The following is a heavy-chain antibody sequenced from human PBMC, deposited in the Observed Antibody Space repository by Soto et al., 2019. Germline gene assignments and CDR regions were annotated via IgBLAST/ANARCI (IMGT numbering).Heavy chain of an antibody. V-gene: IGHV3-53*01. CDR1: GFSVSGNY. CDR3: ARASSRWGSDAAH. D-gene: IGHD7-27*01. J-gene: IGHJ4*02. CDR2: IYSGGST. Sequence: EVQVVESGGGLIQPGGSLRLSCAASGFSVSGNYMGWVRQAPGKGREWVSAIYSGGSTHYADSVKGRFTISRDNSKNTLYLQMNSLRAEETAVYYCARASSRWGSDAAHWGQGTLVTVSS.